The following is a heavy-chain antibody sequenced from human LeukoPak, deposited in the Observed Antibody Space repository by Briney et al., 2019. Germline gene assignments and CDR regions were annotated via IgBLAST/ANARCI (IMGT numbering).Heavy chain of an antibody. CDR1: GFTFSNSA. V-gene: IGHV3-23*01. CDR3: ASHSNVWLLGN. J-gene: IGHJ4*02. Sequence: PGGSLRLSCTASGFTFSNSAMSWVRQAPGKGLEWVSIVSGSGDITYYADSVKGRFTISRDNSKNTLYLQMSSLKTEDTAVYYCASHSNVWLLGNWGQGTLVTVSS. D-gene: IGHD6-19*01. CDR2: VSGSGDIT.